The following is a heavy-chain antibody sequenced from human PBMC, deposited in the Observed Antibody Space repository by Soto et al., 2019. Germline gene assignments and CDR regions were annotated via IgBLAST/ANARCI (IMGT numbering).Heavy chain of an antibody. D-gene: IGHD1-26*01. V-gene: IGHV3-11*01. Sequence: QAQVVESGGGLVKLGGSLILSCATSGINFSAHFMAWIRLSPGKGLEWIAYISGSGTTIYYADSVRGRFTISRDNANDSLYLQMNSLRAEDTAVYYCARDGRYKTPYDGFDTWGQGTMVTVSS. CDR2: ISGSGTTI. CDR1: GINFSAHF. CDR3: ARDGRYKTPYDGFDT. J-gene: IGHJ3*02.